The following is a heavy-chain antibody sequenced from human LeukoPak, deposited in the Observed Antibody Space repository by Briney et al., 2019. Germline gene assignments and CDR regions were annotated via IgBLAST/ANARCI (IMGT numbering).Heavy chain of an antibody. Sequence: GGSLRLTCTASGFTFSNYWMTWVRQAPGKGLEWVANIQPDGSETYYVDSVKGRFTISRDSVKNSLYLQMNSLRADDTAVYYCARNRYSSGWYTKTFDYWGQGTLVTVSS. J-gene: IGHJ4*02. CDR1: GFTFSNYW. CDR2: IQPDGSET. V-gene: IGHV3-7*01. D-gene: IGHD6-19*01. CDR3: ARNRYSSGWYTKTFDY.